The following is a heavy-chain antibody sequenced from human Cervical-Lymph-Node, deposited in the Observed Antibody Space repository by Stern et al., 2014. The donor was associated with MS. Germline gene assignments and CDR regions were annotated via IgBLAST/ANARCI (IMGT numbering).Heavy chain of an antibody. D-gene: IGHD5-24*01. CDR3: ARIRVERNPYHYYGMDV. Sequence: QVQLQESGPGLVKPSETLSLTCTLSGGSISSYYWSWIRQPPGKGLEWIGYIYYSGSTKYNPSLKSRVTISLGSSRSQFSLRLSSVTTADTAVYYCARIRVERNPYHYYGMDVWGQGTAVTVSS. V-gene: IGHV4-59*01. J-gene: IGHJ6*02. CDR1: GGSISSYY. CDR2: IYYSGST.